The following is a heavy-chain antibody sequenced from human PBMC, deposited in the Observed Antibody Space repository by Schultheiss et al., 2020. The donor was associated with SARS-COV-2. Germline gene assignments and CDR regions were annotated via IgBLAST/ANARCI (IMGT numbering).Heavy chain of an antibody. CDR2: ISAYNGNT. D-gene: IGHD6-13*01. J-gene: IGHJ3*02. CDR3: ASRYSSSWDDAFDI. CDR1: GYTFTGYY. V-gene: IGHV1/OR15-3*02. Sequence: ASVKVSCKASGYTFTGYYMHWVRQAPGQGLEWMGWISAYNGNTNYAQKLQGRVTITRDTSASTAYMELSSLRSEDTAVYYCASRYSSSWDDAFDIWGQGTMVTVSS.